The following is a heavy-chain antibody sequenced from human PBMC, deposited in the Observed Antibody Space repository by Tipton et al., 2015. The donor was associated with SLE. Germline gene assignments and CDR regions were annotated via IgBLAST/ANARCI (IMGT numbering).Heavy chain of an antibody. Sequence: LRLSCTVSGGSISTGGYYWSWIRQHPGKGLEWIGYIYNSGGTDYNPSLKSRVTISADTSKNHFSLNLSSVTAADTAVYYCARVLGVVKSYYMDVWGKGTTVTVSS. CDR3: ARVLGVVKSYYMDV. D-gene: IGHD3-3*01. J-gene: IGHJ6*03. V-gene: IGHV4-31*02. CDR1: GGSISTGGYY. CDR2: IYNSGGT.